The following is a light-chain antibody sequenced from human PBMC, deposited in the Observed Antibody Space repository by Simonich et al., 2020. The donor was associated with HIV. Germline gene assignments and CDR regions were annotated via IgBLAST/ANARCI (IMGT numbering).Light chain of an antibody. J-gene: IGKJ3*01. CDR2: EVS. CDR3: MQALQTPFT. V-gene: IGKV2-29*01. CDR1: QSLLYCDGKTN. Sequence: DIVMTQTPISLSVTPGQPASISCKSSQSLLYCDGKTNLSWYLHKPSQSPQLLIYEVSNRYSGVPDRFSGSGSGTDFTLKISRVEAEDVGVYYCMQALQTPFTFGPGTKVDIK.